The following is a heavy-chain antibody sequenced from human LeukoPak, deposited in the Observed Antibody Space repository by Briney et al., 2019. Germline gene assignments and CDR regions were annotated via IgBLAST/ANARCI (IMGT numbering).Heavy chain of an antibody. CDR3: ARALWFGDQGWFDP. D-gene: IGHD3-10*01. CDR2: IYTSGST. CDR1: GGSISSYY. Sequence: SETLSLTCTVSGGSISSYYWSWIRQPAGKGLEWIGRIYTSGSTNYNPSLKSRVTMSVDTFKNQFSLKLSSVTAADTAVYYCARALWFGDQGWFDPWGQGTLVTVSS. V-gene: IGHV4-4*07. J-gene: IGHJ5*02.